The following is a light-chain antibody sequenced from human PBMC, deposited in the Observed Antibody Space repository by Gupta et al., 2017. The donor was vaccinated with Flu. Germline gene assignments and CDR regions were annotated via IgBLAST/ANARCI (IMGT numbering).Light chain of an antibody. J-gene: IGKJ4*01. CDR2: DAS. CDR1: QSVVTS. V-gene: IGKV3-11*01. Sequence: LAPGEGATLACRASQSVVTSVAWYQQKRGQPPRLLIYDASTRATGIPTRFSGRGSGTTFSLTISSLMPDDFAVYYCQQRRRTFGGGTKV. CDR3: QQRRRT.